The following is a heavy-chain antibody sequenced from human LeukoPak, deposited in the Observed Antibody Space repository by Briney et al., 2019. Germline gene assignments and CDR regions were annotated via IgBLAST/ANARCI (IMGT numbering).Heavy chain of an antibody. CDR3: ARVVASSSWYRYYYYYYMDV. V-gene: IGHV3-53*01. CDR2: IYSGGST. Sequence: GGSLRLSCAASGFTVSSNYMSWVRQAPGKGLEWVSVIYSGGSTYYADSVKGRFTISRDNSKNTLYLQMNSLRAEDTAVYYCARVVASSSWYRYYYYYYMDVWGKGTTVTVSS. D-gene: IGHD6-13*01. J-gene: IGHJ6*03. CDR1: GFTVSSNY.